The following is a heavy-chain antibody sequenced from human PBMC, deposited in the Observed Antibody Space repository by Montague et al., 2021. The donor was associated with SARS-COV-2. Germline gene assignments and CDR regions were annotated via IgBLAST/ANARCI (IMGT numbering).Heavy chain of an antibody. CDR1: GGSISSYY. Sequence: SETLSLTCTVSGGSISSYYWSWIRQPPGKGLEWIGYIYYSGSTNYNPSLKIRVTISVDTSKNQFSLKLSSVTAADTAVYYCAGVRGNTIFGVVIISAFDIWGQGTMVTVSS. V-gene: IGHV4-59*01. D-gene: IGHD3-3*01. CDR2: IYYSGST. CDR3: AGVRGNTIFGVVIISAFDI. J-gene: IGHJ3*02.